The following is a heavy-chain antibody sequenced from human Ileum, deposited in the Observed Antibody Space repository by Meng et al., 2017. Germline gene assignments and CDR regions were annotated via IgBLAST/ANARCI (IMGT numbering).Heavy chain of an antibody. CDR3: ARWYSSATGFDP. D-gene: IGHD4-11*01. CDR1: GFTVSGTN. Sequence: GESLKISCAASGFTVSGTNMSWVRQAPGKGLEWVSVIYSGGHTYYAEPVKGRFTISRDNTKNTLYLQMYTLRAEYTAVYYCARWYSSATGFDPWGLGTLVTVSS. J-gene: IGHJ5*02. CDR2: IYSGGHT. V-gene: IGHV3-53*01.